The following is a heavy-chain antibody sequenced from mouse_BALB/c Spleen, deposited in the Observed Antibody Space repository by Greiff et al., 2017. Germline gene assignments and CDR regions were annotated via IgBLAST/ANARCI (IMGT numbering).Heavy chain of an antibody. D-gene: IGHD1-1*01. Sequence: VQLKQSGAELVKPGASVKLSCTASGFNIKDTYMHWVKQRPEQGLEWIGRIDPANGNTKYDPKFQGKATITADTSSNTAYLQLSSLTSEDTAVYYCATLITTVVERAWFAYWGQGTLVTVSA. J-gene: IGHJ3*01. CDR3: ATLITTVVERAWFAY. V-gene: IGHV14-3*02. CDR2: IDPANGNT. CDR1: GFNIKDTY.